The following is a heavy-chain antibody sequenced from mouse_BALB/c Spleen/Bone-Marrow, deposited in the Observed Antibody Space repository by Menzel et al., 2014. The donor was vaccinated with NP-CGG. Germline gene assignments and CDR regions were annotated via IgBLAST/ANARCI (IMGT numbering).Heavy chain of an antibody. CDR3: ARSGGNYVAWFVY. Sequence: QVQLQQSGAEVVKPGAPVKLSCKASGYTFTRYWMHWVRQRPGRGLEWIGKIDPSDSETYYNHEFKDKATLTVDKSSSTAYIQLSSLTSEDSAVYFCARSGGNYVAWFVYWGQGTLVTVSP. V-gene: IGHV1-69*02. CDR2: IDPSDSET. CDR1: GYTFTRYW. D-gene: IGHD2-1*01. J-gene: IGHJ3*01.